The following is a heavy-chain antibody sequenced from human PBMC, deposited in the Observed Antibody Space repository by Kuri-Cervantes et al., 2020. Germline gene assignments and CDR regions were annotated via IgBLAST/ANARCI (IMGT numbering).Heavy chain of an antibody. CDR2: ISSDGTKT. CDR1: GFTVSSYW. CDR3: ARELGAYCGGDCPISY. V-gene: IGHV3-74*01. Sequence: GESLKISCVGSGFTVSSYWMHWVRQAPGKGLVWVSRISSDGTKTSYADSVKGRFTISRDNAKNTLYLQMNSLRAEDTAVYYCARELGAYCGGDCPISYWGQGTLVTVSS. D-gene: IGHD2-21*02. J-gene: IGHJ4*02.